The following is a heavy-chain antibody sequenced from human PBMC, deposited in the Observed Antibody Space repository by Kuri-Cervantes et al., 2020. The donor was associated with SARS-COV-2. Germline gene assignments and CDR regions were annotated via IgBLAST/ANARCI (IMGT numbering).Heavy chain of an antibody. CDR2: ISSGSRSK. D-gene: IGHD3-10*01. J-gene: IGHJ4*02. CDR3: VRGIVGPNYGYTGSYFDS. Sequence: GESLKISCAASGFIFNAYDMNWVRQAPGKGLEWVSYISSGSRSKYYGDSAKGRFTISRDNAKQLLYLQMNSLRAEDTAVYYCVRGIVGPNYGYTGSYFDSWGQGTLVTVSS. CDR1: GFIFNAYD. V-gene: IGHV3-48*01.